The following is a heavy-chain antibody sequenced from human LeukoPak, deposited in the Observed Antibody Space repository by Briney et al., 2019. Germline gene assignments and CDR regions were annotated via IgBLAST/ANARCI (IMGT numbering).Heavy chain of an antibody. Sequence: GGSLRLSCAASGFIFSSYSMNWVRQAPGKGLEWVSYISSSSSTIYYADSVKGRFTISRDNAKNSLYLQMNSLRAEDTAVYYCARRARPTYDFWTFDYWGQGTLVTVSS. CDR3: ARRARPTYDFWTFDY. D-gene: IGHD3-3*01. J-gene: IGHJ4*02. CDR2: ISSSSSTI. V-gene: IGHV3-48*01. CDR1: GFIFSSYS.